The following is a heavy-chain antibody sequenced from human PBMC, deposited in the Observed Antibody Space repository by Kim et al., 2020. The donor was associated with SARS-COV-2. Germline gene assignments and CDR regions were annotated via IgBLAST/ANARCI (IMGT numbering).Heavy chain of an antibody. V-gene: IGHV3-21*01. J-gene: IGHJ6*02. Sequence: GGSLRLSCAASGFTFSSYSMNWVRQAPGKGLEWVSSISSSSSYIYYADSVKGRFTISRDNAKNSLYLQMNSLRAEDTAVYYCARDGLTMVRGEPSVWGQGTTVTVSS. CDR2: ISSSSSYI. CDR1: GFTFSSYS. D-gene: IGHD3-10*01. CDR3: ARDGLTMVRGEPSV.